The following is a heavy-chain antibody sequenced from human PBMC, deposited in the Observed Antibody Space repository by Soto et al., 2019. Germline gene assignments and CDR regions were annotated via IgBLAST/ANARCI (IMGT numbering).Heavy chain of an antibody. D-gene: IGHD2-8*01. CDR1: GFTFSDYY. J-gene: IGHJ4*02. V-gene: IGHV3-11*06. CDR3: ARVVRLMLYSDY. Sequence: GGSLRLSCAASGFTFSDYYMSWIRQAPGKGLEWVSYIGPSSSYTNYADSVKGRFTISRDNAKNSLYLQMNSLRAEDTAVYYCARVVRLMLYSDYWGQGTMVTVYS. CDR2: IGPSSSYT.